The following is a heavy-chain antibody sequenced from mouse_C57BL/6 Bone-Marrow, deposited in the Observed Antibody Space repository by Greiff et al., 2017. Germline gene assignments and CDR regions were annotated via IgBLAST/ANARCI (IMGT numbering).Heavy chain of an antibody. CDR1: GFTFSSYA. J-gene: IGHJ3*01. CDR3: TRERATMVTTGSSWFAY. Sequence: EVMLVESGEGLVKPGGSLKLSCAASGFTFSSYAMSWVRQTPEKRLEWVAYISSGGDYIYYADTVKGRFTISRDNARNTLYLQMSSLKSEDTAMYYCTRERATMVTTGSSWFAYWGQGTLVTVSA. CDR2: ISSGGDYI. V-gene: IGHV5-9-1*02. D-gene: IGHD2-2*01.